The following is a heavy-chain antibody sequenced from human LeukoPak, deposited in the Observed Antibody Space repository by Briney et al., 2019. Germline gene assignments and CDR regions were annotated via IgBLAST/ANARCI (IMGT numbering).Heavy chain of an antibody. CDR2: ISYDGSNK. CDR3: AREISGHSSFLDI. CDR1: GFTFSSYA. V-gene: IGHV3-30-3*01. Sequence: GGSLRLSCAASGFTFSSYAMHWVRQAPGKGLEWVAVISYDGSNKYYADSVKGRFTISRDNSKNTLYLQMNSLRAEDTAVYYCAREISGHSSFLDIWGQGTMVTVSS. J-gene: IGHJ3*02. D-gene: IGHD2-15*01.